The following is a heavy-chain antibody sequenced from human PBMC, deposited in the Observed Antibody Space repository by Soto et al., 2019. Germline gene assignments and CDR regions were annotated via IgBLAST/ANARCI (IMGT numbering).Heavy chain of an antibody. Sequence: SETLSLTCTVSGGSISSYYWSWIRQPPGKGLEWIGYIYYSGSTNYNPSLKSRVTISVDTSKNQFSLKLSSVTAADTAVYYCARSLSGYYYYYGMDVWGQGTTVTVSS. CDR1: GGSISSYY. J-gene: IGHJ6*02. CDR3: ARSLSGYYYYYGMDV. V-gene: IGHV4-59*01. D-gene: IGHD1-26*01. CDR2: IYYSGST.